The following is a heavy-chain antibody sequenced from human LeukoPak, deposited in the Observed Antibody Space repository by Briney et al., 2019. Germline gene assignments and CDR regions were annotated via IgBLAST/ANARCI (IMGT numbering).Heavy chain of an antibody. CDR1: GYTFTSYG. D-gene: IGHD2-2*01. CDR2: ISAYNGNT. CDR3: ARFGALSLTSCPDY. J-gene: IGHJ4*02. V-gene: IGHV1-18*01. Sequence: ASVKFSCKASGYTFTSYGISWVRQAPGQGLEWMGWISAYNGNTDYAQKLQGRVTMTTDTSTSTAYMELRSLRSDDTAVYYCARFGALSLTSCPDYWGQGTLVTVSS.